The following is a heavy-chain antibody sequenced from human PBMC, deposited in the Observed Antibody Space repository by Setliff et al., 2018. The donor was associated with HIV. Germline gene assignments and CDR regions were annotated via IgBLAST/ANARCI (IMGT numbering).Heavy chain of an antibody. CDR1: GGSISSNNW. D-gene: IGHD6-19*01. CDR3: AREREKYSDWYYFDY. Sequence: PSETLSLTCAVSGGSISSNNWWTWVRQPPGKGLEWIGEIYHSGSTNYNPSLKRRVTISVDKSKNQFSLKLSSVTAADTAVYFCAREREKYSDWYYFDYWGQGTLVTVS. CDR2: IYHSGST. V-gene: IGHV4-4*02. J-gene: IGHJ4*02.